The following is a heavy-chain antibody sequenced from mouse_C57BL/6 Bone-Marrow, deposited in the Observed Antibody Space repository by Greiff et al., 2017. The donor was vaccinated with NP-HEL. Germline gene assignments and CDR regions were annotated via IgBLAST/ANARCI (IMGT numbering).Heavy chain of an antibody. D-gene: IGHD2-4*01. Sequence: QVHVKQSGAELVKPGASVKLSCKASGYTFTSYWMHWVKQRPGQGLEWIGMIHPNSGSTNYNEKFKSKATLTVDTSSSTAYMQLSSLTSEDSAVYYGARYDYDAGAWFAYWGQGTLVTVSA. CDR3: ARYDYDAGAWFAY. J-gene: IGHJ3*01. CDR2: IHPNSGST. CDR1: GYTFTSYW. V-gene: IGHV1-64*01.